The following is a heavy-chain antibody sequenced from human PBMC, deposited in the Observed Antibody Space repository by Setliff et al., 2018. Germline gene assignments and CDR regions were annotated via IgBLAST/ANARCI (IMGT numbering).Heavy chain of an antibody. V-gene: IGHV4-39*01. CDR2: MYSSGST. D-gene: IGHD3-3*01. CDR1: GGSINNYY. J-gene: IGHJ4*02. Sequence: SETLSLTCTVSGGSINNYYWGWIRQLPGKGLEWIGSMYSSGSTYYNPSLKSRVTISVDTSQNQFSLKLSSVTAADTAAYYCASHPRVTIFGVVAFDYWGQGILVTVSS. CDR3: ASHPRVTIFGVVAFDY.